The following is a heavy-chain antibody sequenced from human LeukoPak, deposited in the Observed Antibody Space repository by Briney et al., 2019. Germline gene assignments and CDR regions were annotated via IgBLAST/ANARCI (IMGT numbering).Heavy chain of an antibody. V-gene: IGHV1-2*02. CDR3: ARGFMITFGGVIVIFRD. CDR2: INPNSGGT. J-gene: IGHJ4*02. CDR1: GYTFTGYY. D-gene: IGHD3-16*02. Sequence: GASVKVSCKASGYTFTGYYMHWVRQAPGQGLEWMGWINPNSGGTNYAQKFQGRVTMTRDTSISTAYMELSRLRSDDTAVYHCARGFMITFGGVIVIFRDWGQGTLVTVSS.